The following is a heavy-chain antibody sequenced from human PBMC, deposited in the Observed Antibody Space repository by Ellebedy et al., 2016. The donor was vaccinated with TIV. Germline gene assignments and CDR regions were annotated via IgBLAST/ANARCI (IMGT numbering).Heavy chain of an antibody. Sequence: AASVKVSCKASGYTFTGYYMHWVRQAPGQGLEWMGWINPNSGGTNYAQKFQGRVTMTRDTSISTAYMELSRLRSDDTAVYYCARDLGVVVVAAGMFDPWGQGTLVTVSS. D-gene: IGHD2-15*01. J-gene: IGHJ5*02. CDR1: GYTFTGYY. CDR3: ARDLGVVVVAAGMFDP. CDR2: INPNSGGT. V-gene: IGHV1-2*02.